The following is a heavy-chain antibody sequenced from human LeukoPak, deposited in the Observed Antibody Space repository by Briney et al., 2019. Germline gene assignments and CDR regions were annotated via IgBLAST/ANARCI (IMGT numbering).Heavy chain of an antibody. CDR2: IYSGGST. D-gene: IGHD1-1*01. J-gene: IGHJ4*02. CDR3: ASNAHWNPYYFDY. V-gene: IGHV3-66*01. Sequence: GGSLRLSCAASGFTVSSNYMSWVRQAPGKGLECVSVIYSGGSTSYADSVKGRFTISRDNSKNTLYLQMNSLRAEDTAVYYCASNAHWNPYYFDYWGQGTLVTVSS. CDR1: GFTVSSNY.